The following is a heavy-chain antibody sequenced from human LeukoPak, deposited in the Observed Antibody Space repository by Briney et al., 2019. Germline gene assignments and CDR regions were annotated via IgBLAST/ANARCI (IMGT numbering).Heavy chain of an antibody. CDR2: IYTSGST. CDR3: ARAGYYYYYYMDV. Sequence: SVTLSLTCTVSGGSISSGSYYWSWIRQPAGKGLEWIGRIYTSGSTNYNPSLKSRVTISVDTSKNQFSLKLSSVTAADTAVYYCARAGYYYYYYMDVWGKGTTVTISS. J-gene: IGHJ6*03. V-gene: IGHV4-61*02. CDR1: GGSISSGSYY.